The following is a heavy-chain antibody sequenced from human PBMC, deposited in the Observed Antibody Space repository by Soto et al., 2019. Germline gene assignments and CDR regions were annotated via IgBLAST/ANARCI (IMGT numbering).Heavy chain of an antibody. V-gene: IGHV1-18*01. CDR1: GYSFTTYG. Sequence: QVQLVQSGAEVMKPGASVRVSCKASGYSFTTYGISWVRQAPGQGLEYMGWISVYNGDTNYAQKLQGRVTMTTDTSTSTAYMELRSLRSDDTAIYYCARDRRDSVADRRSFGVWGQGTMVTVSS. D-gene: IGHD1-26*01. CDR2: ISVYNGDT. CDR3: ARDRRDSVADRRSFGV. J-gene: IGHJ3*01.